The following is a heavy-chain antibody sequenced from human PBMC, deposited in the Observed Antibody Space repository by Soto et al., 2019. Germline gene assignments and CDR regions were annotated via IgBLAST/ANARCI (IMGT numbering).Heavy chain of an antibody. J-gene: IGHJ4*02. D-gene: IGHD6-13*01. CDR2: ISDSGGT. CDR3: SRESNTWYGALKY. CDR1: GDSINSGNYY. Sequence: QVQLQESGPGLVKPSQTLSLTCTVSGDSINSGNYYWTWIRQHPGKGLEWIGYISDSGGTYYNPSLKSRVTISVDTSKNQFSLTLSSVTAADTAVYYCSRESNTWYGALKYWGQGTLVTVSS. V-gene: IGHV4-31*03.